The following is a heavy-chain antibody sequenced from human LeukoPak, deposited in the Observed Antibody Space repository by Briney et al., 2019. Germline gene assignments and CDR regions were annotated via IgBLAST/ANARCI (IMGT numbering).Heavy chain of an antibody. CDR1: GFTFSSRN. CDR2: ISASTSSI. J-gene: IGHJ4*02. CDR3: AASSGSGNYAYYFDY. Sequence: GGSLRLSCAASGFTFSSRNMNWVRQAPGKGLEWVSYISASTSSIYYADSVKGRFTISRDIGKNSLYLQMNSLRAEDTAVYYCAASSGSGNYAYYFDYWGQGTLVTVSS. D-gene: IGHD3-22*01. V-gene: IGHV3-48*04.